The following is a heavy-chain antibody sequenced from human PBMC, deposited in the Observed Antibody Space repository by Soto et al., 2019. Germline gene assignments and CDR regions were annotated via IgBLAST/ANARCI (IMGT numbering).Heavy chain of an antibody. V-gene: IGHV3-30*04. Sequence: GGSLRLSCAASGFSFSSCAMHWVRQAPCKGLEWLAVISYDVRSKYYADSVKCRFTISRDNSQNTVYLQMNSLRIDDTAVYYSARPPAPFKLLSYFDYWGQGTLVTVSS. CDR1: GFSFSSCA. J-gene: IGHJ4*02. CDR2: ISYDVRSK. D-gene: IGHD2-2*01. CDR3: ARPPAPFKLLSYFDY.